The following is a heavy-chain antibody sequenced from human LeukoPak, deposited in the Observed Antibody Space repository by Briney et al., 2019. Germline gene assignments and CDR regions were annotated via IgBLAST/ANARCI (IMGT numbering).Heavy chain of an antibody. J-gene: IGHJ4*02. Sequence: PSETLSLTCAVYGGSFSGYYWSWIRQPPGKGLEWIGEINHSGSTNYNPSLKSRVTISVDTSKNQFSLKLSSVTAADTAVYYCARGPPIEPYDIDYWGQGTLVTVSS. V-gene: IGHV4-34*01. CDR1: GGSFSGYY. CDR2: INHSGST. D-gene: IGHD3-9*01. CDR3: ARGPPIEPYDIDY.